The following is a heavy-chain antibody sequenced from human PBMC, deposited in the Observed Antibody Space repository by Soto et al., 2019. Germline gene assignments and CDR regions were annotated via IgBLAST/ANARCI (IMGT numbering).Heavy chain of an antibody. J-gene: IGHJ6*02. V-gene: IGHV3-73*01. D-gene: IGHD5-12*01. Sequence: PGESLRRACAASGLTVSCSAMHWVRQASGKGLEWVGRIRRKVNSYATAYTASVKGRFTISRDDSKNTAYLQMNSLKTEDTAVYYCTRLATIYYYYGMDVWGQGTTVTVSS. CDR1: GLTVSCSA. CDR2: IRRKVNSYAT. CDR3: TRLATIYYYYGMDV.